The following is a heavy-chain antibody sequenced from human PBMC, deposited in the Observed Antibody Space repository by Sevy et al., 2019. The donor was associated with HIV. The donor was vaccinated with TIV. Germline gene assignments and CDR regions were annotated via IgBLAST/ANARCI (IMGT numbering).Heavy chain of an antibody. CDR2: INPKTGGT. CDR1: GYTFTGYY. V-gene: IGHV1-2*02. J-gene: IGHJ4*02. D-gene: IGHD3-22*01. Sequence: ASVKVSCKASGYTFTGYYVHWLRQAPGQGLEWMGWINPKTGGTYFAKKFQDRVTMTTGTSITTAYLELSGLRFDDTGGYYLGGIGDFFDTRCYYPLQNLGQGTLVTVSS. CDR3: GGIGDFFDTRCYYPLQN.